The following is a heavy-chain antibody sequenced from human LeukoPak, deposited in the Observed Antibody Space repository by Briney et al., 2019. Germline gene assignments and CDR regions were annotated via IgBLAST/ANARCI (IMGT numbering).Heavy chain of an antibody. J-gene: IGHJ4*02. Sequence: ASVKVSCKASGYTFTAYYIHWVRRTPGKGLEWLGWIDPKSGGTYYSQRFQGRVTLTRDTTMSTLYLELSTLRSDDTAIYYCARFPPRYSGSRDYWGQGTLITVSS. CDR1: GYTFTAYY. D-gene: IGHD1-26*01. CDR3: ARFPPRYSGSRDY. V-gene: IGHV1-2*02. CDR2: IDPKSGGT.